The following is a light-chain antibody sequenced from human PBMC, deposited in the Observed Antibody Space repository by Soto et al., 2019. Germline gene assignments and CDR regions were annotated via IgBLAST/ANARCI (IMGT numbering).Light chain of an antibody. Sequence: QSVLTQPPSASGTPGQRVTISCSGSTSNIGSTSVYWFQQLPGTAPKLLIHRNNQRPSGVPDRFSGSKSGTSASLAISGLRSEDDADYYCAAWDDSLRGWVFGGGTKLTVL. CDR3: AAWDDSLRGWV. J-gene: IGLJ3*02. V-gene: IGLV1-47*01. CDR1: TSNIGSTS. CDR2: RNN.